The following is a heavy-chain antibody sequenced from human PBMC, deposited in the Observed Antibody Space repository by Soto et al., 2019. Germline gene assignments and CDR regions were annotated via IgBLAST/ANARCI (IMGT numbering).Heavy chain of an antibody. J-gene: IGHJ4*02. CDR1: GGSFSGYY. Sequence: SETLSLTCAVYGGSFSGYYWSWIRQPPGKGLEWIGEINHSGSTNYNPSLKSRVTISVDTSKNQFSLKLSSVTAADTAVYYCARQSDKKFPYYFDYWGQGTLVTVSS. D-gene: IGHD3-9*01. V-gene: IGHV4-34*01. CDR3: ARQSDKKFPYYFDY. CDR2: INHSGST.